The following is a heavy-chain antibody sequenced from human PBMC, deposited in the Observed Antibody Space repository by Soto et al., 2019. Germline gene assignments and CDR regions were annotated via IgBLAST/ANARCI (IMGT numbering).Heavy chain of an antibody. V-gene: IGHV3-30-3*01. J-gene: IGHJ4*02. CDR1: GFTFSCYA. CDR3: ARDSSGLYNLAY. CDR2: ISRDGSNK. Sequence: GGSLRLSCAASGFTFSCYAMDCTLQATGNGMEWVAVISRDGSNKYYAESVKGGFIIPRDNSKDTLYLQMNSVRVEDTALYYCARDSSGLYNLAYWGEG. D-gene: IGHD6-19*01.